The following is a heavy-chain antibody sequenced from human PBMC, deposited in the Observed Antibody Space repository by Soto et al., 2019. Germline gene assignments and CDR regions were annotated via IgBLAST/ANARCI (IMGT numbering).Heavy chain of an antibody. Sequence: EVQLVESGGGLVQPGGSLRLSCAASGFTFSSYWMHWVRQAPGKGLVWVSRINSDGSSTSYADSVKGRFTISRDNAKSTLYLPMNSLRAEDTAVYYCARGGVGRYCSSTSCYTWVFGYWGQGTLVTVSS. CDR2: INSDGSST. CDR1: GFTFSSYW. V-gene: IGHV3-74*01. D-gene: IGHD2-2*02. CDR3: ARGGVGRYCSSTSCYTWVFGY. J-gene: IGHJ4*02.